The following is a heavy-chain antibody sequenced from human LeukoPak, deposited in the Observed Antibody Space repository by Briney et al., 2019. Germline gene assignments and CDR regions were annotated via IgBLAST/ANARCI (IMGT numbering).Heavy chain of an antibody. CDR3: AKDRNSWPTNFDS. D-gene: IGHD2-15*01. CDR1: GFTSRTYA. V-gene: IGHV3-23*01. J-gene: IGHJ4*02. CDR2: ISSSGGTT. Sequence: PGGSPRLSSAASGFTSRTYAVNWVRQAPGKGLGWVSAISSSGGTTYYADSVKGRFSISRDNSKNTLYLQMNSLRAEDTAVYYCAKDRNSWPTNFDSWGQGTLVTVSA.